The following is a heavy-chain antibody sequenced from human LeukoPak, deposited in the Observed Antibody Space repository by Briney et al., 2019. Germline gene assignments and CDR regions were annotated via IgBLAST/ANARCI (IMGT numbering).Heavy chain of an antibody. V-gene: IGHV3-11*04. CDR3: ANGRGHFDY. Sequence: GGSLRLSCAASGFTFSGYWMSWVRQAPGKGLQWVSYISSGGDIMRYADSVKGRFTSSRDNAKNTLYLQMNSLRAEDTAVYYCANGRGHFDYWGQGTLVTVSS. CDR2: ISSGGDIM. CDR1: GFTFSGYW. D-gene: IGHD3-10*01. J-gene: IGHJ4*02.